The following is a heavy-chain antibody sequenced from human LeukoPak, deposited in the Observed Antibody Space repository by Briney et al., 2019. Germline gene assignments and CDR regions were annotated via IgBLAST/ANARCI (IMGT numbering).Heavy chain of an antibody. V-gene: IGHV3-30*02. J-gene: IGHJ4*02. CDR2: IRYDGSNK. CDR1: GFTFSSYG. Sequence: GGSLRLSCAASGFTFSSYGMHWVRQAPGKGLEWVAFIRYDGSNKYYADSVKGRFTISRDNSKNTLYLQMNSLRAEDTAVYYCAKDPVVRVLNEVLGLWGQGTLVTVSS. CDR3: AKDPVVRVLNEVLGL. D-gene: IGHD3-10*01.